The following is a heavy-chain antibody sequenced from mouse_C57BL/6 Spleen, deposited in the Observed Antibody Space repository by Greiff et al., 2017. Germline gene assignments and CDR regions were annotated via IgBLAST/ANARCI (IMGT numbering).Heavy chain of an antibody. J-gene: IGHJ2*01. V-gene: IGHV1-4*01. D-gene: IGHD3-3*01. Sequence: VKLMESGAELARPGASVTMSCKASGYTFTSYTMHWVKQRPGRGLEWIGYINPSSGYTKYNQKFKDKATLTADKSSSTAYMQLGSLTAEDSAVYYCARGGEGTGDYWGQGTTLTVSS. CDR1: GYTFTSYT. CDR2: INPSSGYT. CDR3: ARGGEGTGDY.